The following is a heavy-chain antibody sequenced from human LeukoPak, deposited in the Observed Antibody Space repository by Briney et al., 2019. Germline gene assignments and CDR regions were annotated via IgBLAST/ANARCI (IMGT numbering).Heavy chain of an antibody. CDR2: IRSKAYGGTT. J-gene: IGHJ4*02. Sequence: PGGSLRLSCTASGFTFGDYAMSWVRQAPGKGLEWVGFIRSKAYGGTTEYAASVKGRFTISRDDSKGIAYLQMNSLKTEDTAVYYCTRESYYGSGSPDYWGQGTLVTVSS. V-gene: IGHV3-49*04. D-gene: IGHD3-10*01. CDR1: GFTFGDYA. CDR3: TRESYYGSGSPDY.